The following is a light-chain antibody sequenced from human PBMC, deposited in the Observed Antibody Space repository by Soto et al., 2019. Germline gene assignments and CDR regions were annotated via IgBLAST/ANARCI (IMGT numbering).Light chain of an antibody. CDR2: GAS. CDR1: QSINSRY. CDR3: QQFGSSPGFT. Sequence: EIVLTQSPGTLSLSPGERATLSCRASQSINSRYLAWYQQKPGQAPRLLIYGASSRATGTPDRFSGSGSGTDFTLTISRLEPEDFGVYYCQQFGSSPGFTFGPGTIVDIK. J-gene: IGKJ3*01. V-gene: IGKV3-20*01.